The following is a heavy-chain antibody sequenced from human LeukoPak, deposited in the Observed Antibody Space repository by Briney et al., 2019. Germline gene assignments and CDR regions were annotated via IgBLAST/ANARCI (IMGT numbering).Heavy chain of an antibody. Sequence: GASVKVSCKASGYTFNRNAINWVRQAPGQGLEWMGWISAYNGNTNYAQKLQGRVTITTDTSTSTAYMELRSLRSDDTAVYYCARGSDSGSYEFDYWGQGTLVTVSS. CDR2: ISAYNGNT. CDR3: ARGSDSGSYEFDY. CDR1: GYTFNRNA. V-gene: IGHV1-18*01. D-gene: IGHD1-26*01. J-gene: IGHJ4*02.